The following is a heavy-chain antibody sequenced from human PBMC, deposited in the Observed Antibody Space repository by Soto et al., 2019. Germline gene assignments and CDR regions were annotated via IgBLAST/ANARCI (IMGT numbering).Heavy chain of an antibody. CDR3: ARDEGYCGGDCYAEYFQH. CDR1: GGTFSSYA. CDR2: IIPIFGTA. J-gene: IGHJ1*01. V-gene: IGHV1-69*12. D-gene: IGHD2-21*02. Sequence: QVQLVQSGAEVKKPGSSVKVSCKASGGTFSSYAISWVRQAPGQGLACMGGIIPIFGTANYAQKFQGRVTITAGESTSTAYMELSSLRSEDTAVYYCARDEGYCGGDCYAEYFQHWGQGTLVTVSS.